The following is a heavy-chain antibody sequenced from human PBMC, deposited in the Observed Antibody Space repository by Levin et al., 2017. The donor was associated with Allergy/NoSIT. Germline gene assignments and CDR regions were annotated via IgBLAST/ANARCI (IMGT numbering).Heavy chain of an antibody. CDR3: ARATYYYDSSGYHFDY. V-gene: IGHV3-66*01. CDR2: IYSGGST. J-gene: IGHJ4*02. D-gene: IGHD3-22*01. CDR1: GFTVSSNY. Sequence: GGSLRLSCAASGFTVSSNYMSWVRQAPGKGLEWVSVIYSGGSTYYADSVKGRFTISRDNSKNTLYLQMNSLRAEDTAVYYCARATYYYDSSGYHFDYWGQGTLVTVSS.